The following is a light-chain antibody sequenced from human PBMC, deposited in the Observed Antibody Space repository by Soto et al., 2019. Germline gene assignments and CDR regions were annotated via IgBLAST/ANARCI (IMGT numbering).Light chain of an antibody. V-gene: IGKV1-39*01. J-gene: IGKJ4*01. CDR2: DAS. Sequence: DIQITQSPSSLSSYLLDIVSITCRARQTINTYLNWYQQTPGTAPKLLIYDASSLQSGVPSRFRGSGSGTDFTLTITSLQPEDFATYYCQQSYTTPLTFGGGTKVDIK. CDR1: QTINTY. CDR3: QQSYTTPLT.